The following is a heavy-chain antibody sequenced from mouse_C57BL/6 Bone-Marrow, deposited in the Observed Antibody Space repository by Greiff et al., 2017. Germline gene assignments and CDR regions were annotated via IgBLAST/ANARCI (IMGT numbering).Heavy chain of an antibody. CDR3: TTRVTTVVAFDY. D-gene: IGHD1-1*01. Sequence: VQLQQSGAELVRPGASVKLSCTASGFNIKDDYMHWVKPRPEQGLEWIGWIDPENGDTEYASKVQGKATITADTSSNTAYLQLSSLTSEDTAVYYCTTRVTTVVAFDYWGQGTTLTGSS. V-gene: IGHV14-4*01. CDR2: IDPENGDT. CDR1: GFNIKDDY. J-gene: IGHJ2*01.